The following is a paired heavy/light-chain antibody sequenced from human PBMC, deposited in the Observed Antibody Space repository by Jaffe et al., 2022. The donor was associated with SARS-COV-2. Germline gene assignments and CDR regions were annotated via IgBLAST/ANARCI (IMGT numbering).Heavy chain of an antibody. CDR3: ARDLYYGGNSVHLRTEKYGMDV. CDR1: GYTFTGYY. Sequence: QVQLVQSGAEVKKPGASVKVSCKASGYTFTGYYMHWVRQAPGQGLEWMGWINPNSGGTNYAQKFQGWVTMTRDTSISTAYMELSRLRSDDTAVYYCARDLYYGGNSVHLRTEKYGMDVWGQGTTVTVSS. CDR2: INPNSGGT. D-gene: IGHD4-17*01. V-gene: IGHV1-2*04. J-gene: IGHJ6*02.
Light chain of an antibody. CDR1: SSDVGGYNY. Sequence: QSALTQPASVSGSPGQSITISCTGTSSDVGGYNYVSWYQQHPGKAPKLMIYDVSNRPSGVSNRFSGSKSGNTASLTISGLQAEDEADYYCSSYTSSSSYVFGTGTKVTVL. CDR3: SSYTSSSSYV. J-gene: IGLJ1*01. V-gene: IGLV2-14*01. CDR2: DVS.